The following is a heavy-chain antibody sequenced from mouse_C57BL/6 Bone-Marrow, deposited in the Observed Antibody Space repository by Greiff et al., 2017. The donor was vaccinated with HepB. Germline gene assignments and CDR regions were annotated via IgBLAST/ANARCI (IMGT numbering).Heavy chain of an antibody. CDR3: ARSYDYDVGYYAMDY. D-gene: IGHD2-4*01. Sequence: DVKLQESGAELVKPGASVKLSCTASGFNIKDYYMHWVKQRTEQGLEWIGRIDPEDGETKYAPKFQGKATITADTSSNTAYLQLSSLTSEDTAVYYCARSYDYDVGYYAMDYWGQGTSVTVSS. CDR1: GFNIKDYY. J-gene: IGHJ4*01. V-gene: IGHV14-2*01. CDR2: IDPEDGET.